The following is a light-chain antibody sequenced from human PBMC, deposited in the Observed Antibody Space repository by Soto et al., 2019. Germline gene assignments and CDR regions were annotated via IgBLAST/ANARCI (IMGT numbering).Light chain of an antibody. CDR1: RSLLYRGDGNTY. CDR2: KVS. CDR3: MQGTPWPPRT. V-gene: IGKV2-30*01. J-gene: IGKJ1*01. Sequence: DVVMTQSPLSMAVTLGQPASISCRCSRSLLYRGDGNTYLSWFQQRPGQSPRRLIYKVSNRDSTVPDRFSGSRADTEFTMKISRVEAEDVGAYYSMQGTPWPPRTFGQGTKVEIQ.